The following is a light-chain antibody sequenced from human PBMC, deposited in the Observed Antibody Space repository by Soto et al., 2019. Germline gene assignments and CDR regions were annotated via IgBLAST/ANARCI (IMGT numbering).Light chain of an antibody. J-gene: IGKJ4*01. Sequence: VIWMTQSPSLLSASTGDRVTISCRTSQGISSYLAWYQQKPGKAPELLIYAASTLQSGVPSRFSGSGSGTDFTLTISCLQSEDFATYYCQQYYSFPQTFGGGTKVDI. CDR1: QGISSY. V-gene: IGKV1D-8*01. CDR3: QQYYSFPQT. CDR2: AAS.